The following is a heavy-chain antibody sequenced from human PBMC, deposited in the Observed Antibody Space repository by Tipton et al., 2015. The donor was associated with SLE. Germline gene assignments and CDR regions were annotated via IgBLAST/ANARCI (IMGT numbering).Heavy chain of an antibody. CDR3: VRDSGAYGGNPEAFDI. CDR1: GGSISTYY. D-gene: IGHD4-23*01. Sequence: TLSLTCTVSGGSISTYYWSWIRQPPRKGLEWIGYIHYSGSTNYNPSLKRRVIISVDTSKNQFSLEVTSVTTADTAVYYCVRDSGAYGGNPEAFDIWGQGTMVAVSS. CDR2: IHYSGST. V-gene: IGHV4-59*01. J-gene: IGHJ3*02.